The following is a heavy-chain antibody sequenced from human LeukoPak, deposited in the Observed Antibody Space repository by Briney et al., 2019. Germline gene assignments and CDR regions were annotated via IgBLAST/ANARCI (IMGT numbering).Heavy chain of an antibody. V-gene: IGHV4-61*01. D-gene: IGHD5-12*01. J-gene: IGHJ4*02. CDR1: GGSVSSGRFY. CDR2: IYYSGSA. Sequence: PSETLSLTCSVSGGSVSSGRFYWTWIRQPPGKGLEWIGHIYYSGSANYNPSLKSRVTISVDTSKTQFSLRLSSVTAADTALYYCARGYSGYNYVYWGQGTLVTVSS. CDR3: ARGYSGYNYVY.